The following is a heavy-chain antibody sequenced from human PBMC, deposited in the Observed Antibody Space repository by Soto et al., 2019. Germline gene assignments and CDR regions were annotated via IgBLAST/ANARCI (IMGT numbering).Heavy chain of an antibody. CDR2: IIPILGIA. V-gene: IGHV1-69*02. CDR1: GGTFSSYT. D-gene: IGHD4-17*01. CDR3: ARATTHFAFDI. J-gene: IGHJ3*02. Sequence: ASEKVSCKASGGTFSSYTISWVRQAPGQGLEWMGRIIPILGIANYAQKFQGRVTITADKSTSTAYMELSSLRSEDTAVYYCARATTHFAFDIWGQGTMVTVSS.